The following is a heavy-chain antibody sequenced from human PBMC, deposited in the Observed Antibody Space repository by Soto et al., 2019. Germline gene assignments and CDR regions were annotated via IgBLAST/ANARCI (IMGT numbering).Heavy chain of an antibody. V-gene: IGHV3-21*01. CDR1: GFTFSSYT. J-gene: IGHJ4*02. CDR2: ISFSSTNI. D-gene: IGHD7-27*01. Sequence: EVQLVESGGGLVKPGGSLRLSCAASGFTFSSYTMNWVRQAPGKGLEWVSSISFSSTNIHYADSVKGRFTISRDNAKNSLYLQMNSLGAEDTAVYYCAGGAGDLPYWGQGTLVTVSS. CDR3: AGGAGDLPY.